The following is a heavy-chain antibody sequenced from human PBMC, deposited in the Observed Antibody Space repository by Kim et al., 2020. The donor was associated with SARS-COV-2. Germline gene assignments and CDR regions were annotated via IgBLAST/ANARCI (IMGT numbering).Heavy chain of an antibody. J-gene: IGHJ4*02. CDR1: GGSFSGYY. Sequence: SETLSLTCAVYGGSFSGYYWSWIRQPPGKGLEWIGEINHSGSTNYNPSLKSRVTISVDTSKNPFSLTLRSVTAAATAVYYCARRTLGQQRVKQGFDYWGQGTLVTVSS. V-gene: IGHV4-34*01. CDR2: INHSGST. D-gene: IGHD6-13*01. CDR3: ARRTLGQQRVKQGFDY.